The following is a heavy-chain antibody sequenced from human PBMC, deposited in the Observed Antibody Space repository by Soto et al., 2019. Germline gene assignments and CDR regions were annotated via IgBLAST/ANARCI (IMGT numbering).Heavy chain of an antibody. D-gene: IGHD6-19*01. CDR2: LSYEGSEE. J-gene: IGHJ4*02. CDR3: ALTRRSSLLEVAGPGFEY. CDR1: GCNFGVFG. Sequence: QVRLVESGGGVVQPGRSLRLSCAASGCNFGVFGMHWVRQAPGKGLEWLSVLSYEGSEEYYADSVRGRFTISRDNSKNTLFLQMDSLRVDDTGVYYCALTRRSSLLEVAGPGFEYWGQGTLVIVS. V-gene: IGHV3-30*03.